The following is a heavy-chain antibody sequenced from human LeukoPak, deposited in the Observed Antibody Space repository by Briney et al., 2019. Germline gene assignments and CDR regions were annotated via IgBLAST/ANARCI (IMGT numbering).Heavy chain of an antibody. J-gene: IGHJ4*02. V-gene: IGHV3-7*04. CDR1: GLTISKSW. CDR2: IDPDGSDI. Sequence: PGGSLRLSCAVSGLTISKSWMSWVRQAPGKGLEWVANIDPDGSDIYYVDSVKGRFTVSRDNAENSLYLQMNSLRVEDTGTYYCIRGSSSYWGQGTLVTV. CDR3: IRGSSSY.